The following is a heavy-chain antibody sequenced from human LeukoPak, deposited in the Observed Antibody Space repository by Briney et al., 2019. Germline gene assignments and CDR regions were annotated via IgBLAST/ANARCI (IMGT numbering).Heavy chain of an antibody. Sequence: GGSLRLSCTASGFTFGDYAMSWVRQAPGKGLEWVGFIRSKAYGGTTEYAASVKGRFTISRDDSKSIAYLQMNSLKTEDTAVYYCTREGYSSGWYADAYLGYCGQGTLVTVSS. J-gene: IGHJ4*02. D-gene: IGHD6-19*01. CDR2: IRSKAYGGTT. V-gene: IGHV3-49*04. CDR1: GFTFGDYA. CDR3: TREGYSSGWYADAYLGY.